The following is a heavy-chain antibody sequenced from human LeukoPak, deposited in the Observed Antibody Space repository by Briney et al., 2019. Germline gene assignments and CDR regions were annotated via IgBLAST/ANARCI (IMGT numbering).Heavy chain of an antibody. D-gene: IGHD4-17*01. J-gene: IGHJ3*02. CDR2: IFHSGSP. V-gene: IGHV4-4*02. CDR1: GDSISTINW. CDR3: ARAGRMTTVTTGAFDI. Sequence: SETLSLTCAVSGDSISTINWWSWVRQSPGKGLEWIGEIFHSGSPNYNPSLKSRVTISVDTSKNQFSLKLSSVTAADTAVYYCARAGRMTTVTTGAFDIWGQGTMVTVSS.